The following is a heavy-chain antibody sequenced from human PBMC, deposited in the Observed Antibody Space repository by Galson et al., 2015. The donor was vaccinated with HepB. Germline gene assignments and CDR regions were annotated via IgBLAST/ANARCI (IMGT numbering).Heavy chain of an antibody. CDR2: FDPEDGEI. CDR3: ATERLYCGGGTCHSVWFDP. V-gene: IGHV1-24*01. Sequence: SVKVSCKVSGHTLTEVFMHWVRQAPGKGFEWMGGFDPEDGEIIYAEKFQGRVTVTDDTSTDTVYLELSSLRFEDTAVYYCATERLYCGGGTCHSVWFDPWGQGTPVTVSS. D-gene: IGHD2-15*01. J-gene: IGHJ5*02. CDR1: GHTLTEVF.